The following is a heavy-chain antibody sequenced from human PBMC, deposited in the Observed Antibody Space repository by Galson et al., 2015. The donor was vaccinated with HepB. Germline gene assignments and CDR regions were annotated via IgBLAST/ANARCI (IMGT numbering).Heavy chain of an antibody. Sequence: CAISGDSVSSHSAAWNWIRQSPSRGLEWLGRTYYRSKWYNDYAVSVKSRITINPDTSKNQFSLQLNSVTPEDTAVYYCAREKLITMVWREYYGMDVWGQGTTVTVSS. CDR1: GDSVSSHSAA. J-gene: IGHJ6*02. V-gene: IGHV6-1*01. CDR2: TYYRSKWYN. CDR3: AREKLITMVWREYYGMDV. D-gene: IGHD3-10*01.